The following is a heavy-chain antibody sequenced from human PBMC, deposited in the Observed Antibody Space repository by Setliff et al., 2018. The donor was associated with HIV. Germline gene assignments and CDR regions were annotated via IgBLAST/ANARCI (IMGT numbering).Heavy chain of an antibody. V-gene: IGHV4-61*01. J-gene: IGHJ3*02. CDR2: IYYTGST. CDR1: GGSISSRSHY. D-gene: IGHD1-1*01. CDR3: AREDGSNSHDTFEI. Sequence: LSLTCTVSGGSISSRSHYWHWIRQSPGRGLEWIGYIYYTGSTNYNPSPKSRVAMSVDSSNHQFSLKLTSVTPADTAIYYCAREDGSNSHDTFEIWGQGILVTVSS.